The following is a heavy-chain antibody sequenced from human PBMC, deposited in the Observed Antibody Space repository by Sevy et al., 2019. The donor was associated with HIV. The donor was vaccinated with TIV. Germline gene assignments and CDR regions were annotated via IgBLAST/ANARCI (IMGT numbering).Heavy chain of an antibody. J-gene: IGHJ4*02. D-gene: IGHD3-10*01. V-gene: IGHV1-8*01. CDR3: ARVANYDSSNYLCTLGY. CDR2: MSPNSGNT. CDR1: GYTFTSYD. Sequence: ASVKVSCKASGYTFTSYDINWVRQATGQGLEWMGWMSPNSGNTGSAQKFQGRVIMTRDTAVRTAYMQLSNLTAADTAVYYCARVANYDSSNYLCTLGYWGQGTLVTVSS.